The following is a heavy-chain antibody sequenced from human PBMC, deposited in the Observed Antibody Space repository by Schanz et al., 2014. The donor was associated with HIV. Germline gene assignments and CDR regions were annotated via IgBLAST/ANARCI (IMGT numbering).Heavy chain of an antibody. D-gene: IGHD3-3*01. CDR3: TRGRFLERGGMDV. Sequence: QVQLVESGGGVVQPGRSLRLSCAASGFTFDSYGIHWVRQAPGKGLEWVSVISYDGRNKLYADSVKGRFMISRDNSNNTLYLQMNSLRAEDTAVYFCTRGRFLERGGMDVWGQGTAVTVSS. V-gene: IGHV3-30*03. CDR1: GFTFDSYG. J-gene: IGHJ6*02. CDR2: ISYDGRNK.